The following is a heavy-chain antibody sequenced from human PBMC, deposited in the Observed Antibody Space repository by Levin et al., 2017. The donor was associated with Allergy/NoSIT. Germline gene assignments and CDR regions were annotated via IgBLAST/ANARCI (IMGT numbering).Heavy chain of an antibody. Sequence: GESLKISCAASGFTFSSYEMNWVRQAPGKGLEWISYISSSSSSMYYVDSVKGRFTISRDNAKNSLYLQMHSLRAEDTAVYFCARATSSWYPIDYWGQGTLVIVSS. CDR3: ARATSSWYPIDY. V-gene: IGHV3-48*03. CDR1: GFTFSSYE. CDR2: ISSSSSSM. D-gene: IGHD6-13*01. J-gene: IGHJ4*02.